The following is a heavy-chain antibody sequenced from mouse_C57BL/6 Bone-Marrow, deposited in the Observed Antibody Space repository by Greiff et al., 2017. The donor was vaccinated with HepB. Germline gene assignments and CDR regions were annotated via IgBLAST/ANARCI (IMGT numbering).Heavy chain of an antibody. Sequence: EVQLVESGGGLVQPGGSLKLSCAASGFTFSDYGMAWVRQAPRKGPEWVAFISNLAYSIYYADTVTGRFTISRENAKNTLYLEMSSLRSEDTAMYYCAGGDDRGAWFAYWGQGTLVTVSA. D-gene: IGHD2-12*01. V-gene: IGHV5-15*01. CDR1: GFTFSDYG. J-gene: IGHJ3*01. CDR3: AGGDDRGAWFAY. CDR2: ISNLAYSI.